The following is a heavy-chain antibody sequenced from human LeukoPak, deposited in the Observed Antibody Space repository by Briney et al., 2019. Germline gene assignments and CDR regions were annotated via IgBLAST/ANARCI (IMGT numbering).Heavy chain of an antibody. CDR1: GYTFTSYA. V-gene: IGHV1-3*01. CDR3: ARDDVLSCYRF. J-gene: IGHJ4*02. D-gene: IGHD3-3*01. CDR2: INPGNSNT. Sequence: GASVKASCKASGYTFTSYAIHWVRQAPGQRLEWMGWINPGNSNTEYSQKFQGRLTNTRDTSASTAYVELTSLTSEDTAMYFCARDDVLSCYRFWGQGTLVTVSS.